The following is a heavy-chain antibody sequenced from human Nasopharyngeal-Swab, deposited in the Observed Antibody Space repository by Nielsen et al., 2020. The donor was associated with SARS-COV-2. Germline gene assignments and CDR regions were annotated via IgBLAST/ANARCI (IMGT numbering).Heavy chain of an antibody. CDR3: AKELDIVVAPDFDYGMDV. J-gene: IGHJ6*02. D-gene: IGHD2-2*03. CDR2: ISYDGSNK. V-gene: IGHV3-30*18. CDR1: RFTFSSYG. Sequence: GGSLRLSCAASRFTFSSYGMHWVRQAPGKGLEWVAVISYDGSNKYYADSVKGRFTISRDNSKNTLYLQMNSPRAEDTAVYYCAKELDIVVAPDFDYGMDVWGQGTTVTVSS.